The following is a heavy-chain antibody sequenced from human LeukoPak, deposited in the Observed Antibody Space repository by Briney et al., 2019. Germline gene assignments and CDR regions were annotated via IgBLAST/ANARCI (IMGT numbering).Heavy chain of an antibody. D-gene: IGHD6-19*01. CDR1: GGSFSGYY. CDR2: INHSGST. Sequence: LETLSLTCAVYGGSFSGYYWSWIRQPPGEGLEWIGQINHSGSTNYNPSLKSRVTISVDKSKNQFSLLLSSVPSAATAVHYCARARQWLVRSIYNWGEGDPVSLSS. J-gene: IGHJ4*02. V-gene: IGHV4-34*01. CDR3: ARARQWLVRSIYN.